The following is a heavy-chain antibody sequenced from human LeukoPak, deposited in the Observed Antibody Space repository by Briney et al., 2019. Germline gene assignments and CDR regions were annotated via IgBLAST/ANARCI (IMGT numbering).Heavy chain of an antibody. D-gene: IGHD3-9*01. CDR3: AKRGVTGYKEGFDY. Sequence: GGSLRLSCAASGFTFASYAMSWVRQAPGRGLEWVSVISGRGGSTYYADSVKGRFTISRDNSKNALYLQMNSLRAEDTAVYYCAKRGVTGYKEGFDYWGQGTLVTVSS. V-gene: IGHV3-23*01. CDR2: ISGRGGST. CDR1: GFTFASYA. J-gene: IGHJ4*02.